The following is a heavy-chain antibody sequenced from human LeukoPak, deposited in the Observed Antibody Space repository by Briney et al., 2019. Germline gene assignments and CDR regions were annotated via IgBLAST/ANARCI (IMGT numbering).Heavy chain of an antibody. CDR1: GGSIRSSYYY. CDR3: ARDGPYNWNYSAYLYYFDY. V-gene: IGHV4-39*02. Sequence: SETLSLTCTVSGGSIRSSYYYWGWIRQPPGKGLEWIGSIYDSGSTYYNPSLKSRVTISVDTSKNQFSLKLSSVTAADTAVYYCARDGPYNWNYSAYLYYFDYWGQGTLVTVSS. D-gene: IGHD1-7*01. CDR2: IYDSGST. J-gene: IGHJ4*02.